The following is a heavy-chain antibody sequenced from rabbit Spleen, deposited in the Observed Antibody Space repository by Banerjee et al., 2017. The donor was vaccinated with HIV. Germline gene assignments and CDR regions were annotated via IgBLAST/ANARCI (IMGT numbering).Heavy chain of an antibody. D-gene: IGHD6-1*01. CDR2: IDPIFGVS. V-gene: IGHV1S40*01. CDR1: GFSFSGSHY. J-gene: IGHJ4*01. Sequence: QSLEESGGDLVKPGASLTLTCTASGFSFSGSHYMCWVRQAPGKGLEWIGYIDPIFGVSYYANWVNGRFTISSHNAQNTLFLQLSSLTAADTATYFCVRDQAGYGDGNLWGQGTLVTVS. CDR3: VRDQAGYGDGNL.